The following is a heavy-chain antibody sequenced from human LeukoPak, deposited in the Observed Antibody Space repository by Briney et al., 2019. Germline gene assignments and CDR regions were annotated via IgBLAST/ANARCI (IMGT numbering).Heavy chain of an antibody. V-gene: IGHV3-23*01. CDR2: ISDSGDYT. D-gene: IGHD2-8*01. CDR3: AKDTSIGKYCTNGVCSPFDY. Sequence: PGGSLRLSCAASGFTFRSYAMSWVRQAPGQGLEWVSVISDSGDYTSYADSVRGRFTISRDNSRNTLYPQMISLRPEDTAVYYCAKDTSIGKYCTNGVCSPFDYWGQGTLVTVSS. CDR1: GFTFRSYA. J-gene: IGHJ4*02.